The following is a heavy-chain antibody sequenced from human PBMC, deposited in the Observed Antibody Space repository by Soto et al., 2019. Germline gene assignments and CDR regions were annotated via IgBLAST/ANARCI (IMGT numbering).Heavy chain of an antibody. J-gene: IGHJ6*02. Sequence: QVQLVQSGAEVKKPGSSVKVSCKASGGTFSSYAISWVRQAPGQGLEWMGGIIPIFGTANYAQKFQGRVTSTADEATSTAYMELSSLRSEDTAVYYCARDCGQWLAAARGMDVWGQRTTVTVSS. CDR1: GGTFSSYA. V-gene: IGHV1-69*12. CDR3: ARDCGQWLAAARGMDV. D-gene: IGHD6-19*01. CDR2: IIPIFGTA.